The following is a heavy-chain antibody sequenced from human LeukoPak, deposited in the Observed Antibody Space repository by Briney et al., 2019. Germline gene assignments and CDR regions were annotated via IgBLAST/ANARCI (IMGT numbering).Heavy chain of an antibody. Sequence: GGSLRLSCAASGFSVSSNYMSWVRQAPGKGLEWVSFIYSGGSTYYPDSVKGRLTFSRDNSKNMLYLQMNSLRAEDTAVYYCAKESHYDSGAYYVDYWGQGTLVTVSS. CDR2: IYSGGST. J-gene: IGHJ4*02. V-gene: IGHV3-53*01. CDR1: GFSVSSNY. D-gene: IGHD3-10*01. CDR3: AKESHYDSGAYYVDY.